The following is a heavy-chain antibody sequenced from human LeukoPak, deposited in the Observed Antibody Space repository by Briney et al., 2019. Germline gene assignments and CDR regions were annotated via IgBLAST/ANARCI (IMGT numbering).Heavy chain of an antibody. J-gene: IGHJ4*02. V-gene: IGHV3-30*18. CDR2: ISYDGSNK. CDR3: AKEKRITMVRGDPILYYFDY. D-gene: IGHD3-10*01. Sequence: GGSLRLSCAASGFTFSSYGMHWVRQAPGKGLEWVAVISYDGSNKYYADSVKGRFTISRDNSKNTLYLQMNSLRAEDTAVYYCAKEKRITMVRGDPILYYFDYWGQGTLVTVSS. CDR1: GFTFSSYG.